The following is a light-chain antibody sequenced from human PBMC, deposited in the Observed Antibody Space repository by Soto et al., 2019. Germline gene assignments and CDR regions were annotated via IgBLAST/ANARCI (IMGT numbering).Light chain of an antibody. CDR3: QAWDSSTVV. CDR1: NSNIDSNT. J-gene: IGLJ2*01. Sequence: QSVLTQPPSASGTPGQRVTISCSGSNSNIDSNTVNWYQQLPGTAPKLLISSFNQRPSGVPDRFSGSSSGNTATLTISGTQAMDEADYYCQAWDSSTVVFGGGTKLTVL. V-gene: IGLV1-44*01. CDR2: SFN.